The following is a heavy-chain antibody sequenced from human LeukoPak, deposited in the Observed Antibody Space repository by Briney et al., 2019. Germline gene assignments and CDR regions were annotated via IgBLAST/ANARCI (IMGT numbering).Heavy chain of an antibody. CDR3: ASYFYENLWAFDI. J-gene: IGHJ3*02. CDR2: ISWNSGSI. Sequence: GRSLRLSCAASGFTFDDYAMHWVRQAPGKGLEWVSGISWNSGSIGYADSVEGRFTISRDNAKNSLYLQMNSLRAEDTAVYYCASYFYENLWAFDIWGQGTMVTVSS. D-gene: IGHD3-22*01. CDR1: GFTFDDYA. V-gene: IGHV3-9*01.